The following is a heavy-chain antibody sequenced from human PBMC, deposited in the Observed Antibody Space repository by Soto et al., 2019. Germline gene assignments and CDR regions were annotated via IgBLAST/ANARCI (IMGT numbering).Heavy chain of an antibody. V-gene: IGHV3-73*01. D-gene: IGHD3-3*01. J-gene: IGHJ5*02. CDR2: IRSKANSYAT. Sequence: GGSLRLSCAASGFTFSGSAMHWVRQASGKGLEWVGRIRSKANSYATAYAASVKGRFTISRDDSKNTAYLQMNSLKTEDTAVYYCTRPHPAYDFWSGYYHRINWFDPWGQGTLVTVSS. CDR3: TRPHPAYDFWSGYYHRINWFDP. CDR1: GFTFSGSA.